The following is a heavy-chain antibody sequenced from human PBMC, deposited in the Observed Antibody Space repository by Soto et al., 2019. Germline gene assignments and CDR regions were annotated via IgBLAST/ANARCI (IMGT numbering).Heavy chain of an antibody. J-gene: IGHJ6*02. CDR1: GFSRSSHG. D-gene: IGHD1-26*01. Sequence: GGSLRLSCAVSGFSRSSHGMHWVRQAPGKGLEWVAVISYDGSNKDYADSVKGRFTISRDNSKNTLYLQMNSLRAEDTAVYYCAKDISGSADYYYGMDVWGQGTTVTVSS. CDR3: AKDISGSADYYYGMDV. V-gene: IGHV3-30*18. CDR2: ISYDGSNK.